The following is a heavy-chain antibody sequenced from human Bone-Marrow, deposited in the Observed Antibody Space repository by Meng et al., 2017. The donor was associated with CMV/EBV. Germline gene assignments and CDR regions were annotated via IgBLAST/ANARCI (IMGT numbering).Heavy chain of an antibody. CDR3: ARDPIYRAAAGYYYYYGMDV. CDR1: GGSVSSGSYY. D-gene: IGHD6-13*01. CDR2: IYYSGST. V-gene: IGHV4-61*01. Sequence: SETLSLTCTVSGGSVSSGSYYWSWIRQPPGKGLEWIGYIYYSGSTNYNPSLKSRVTISVDTSKNQFSLKLSSVTAADTAAYYCARDPIYRAAAGYYYYYGMDVWGQGTTVTVSS. J-gene: IGHJ6*02.